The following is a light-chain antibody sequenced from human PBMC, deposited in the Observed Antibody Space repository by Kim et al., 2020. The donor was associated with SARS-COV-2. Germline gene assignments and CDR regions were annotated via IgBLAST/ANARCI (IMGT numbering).Light chain of an antibody. CDR3: QAWDSSTVV. CDR1: KLGDKY. V-gene: IGLV3-1*01. J-gene: IGLJ2*01. CDR2: QDS. Sequence: SVSQGRTASITCSGDKLGDKYACLYQQEPGQSPVLVIYQDSKRPSGIPERFSGSNSGNTATLTISGTQAMDEADYYCQAWDSSTVVFGGGTQLTVL.